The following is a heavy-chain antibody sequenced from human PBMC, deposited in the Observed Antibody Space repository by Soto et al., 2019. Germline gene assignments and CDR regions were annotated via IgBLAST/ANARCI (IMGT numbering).Heavy chain of an antibody. CDR1: GFTFSSYG. CDR3: ARGVDGDYLCDY. V-gene: IGHV3-33*01. J-gene: IGHJ4*02. CDR2: IWYDGSNK. Sequence: QVQLVESGGAVAQPGRSLRLSCAASGFTFSSYGIHWVRQAPGKGLGWVAVIWYDGSNKYYADSVKGRFTISRDNSKNTLYLQMNSLRAEDTAVYYCARGVDGDYLCDYWGQGTLVTVSS. D-gene: IGHD4-17*01.